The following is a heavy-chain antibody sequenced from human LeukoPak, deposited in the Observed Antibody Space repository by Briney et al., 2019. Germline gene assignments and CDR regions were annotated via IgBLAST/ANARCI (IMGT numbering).Heavy chain of an antibody. D-gene: IGHD4-17*01. V-gene: IGHV1-18*01. Sequence: GASVKVSCKASGYTFTSYGISWVRQAPGQGLEWMGWISAYNGNTNYAQKLQGRVTMTTDTSTSTAYMELRSLRSDDTAVYYCARAAYGDTPYYYYMDVWGKGTTVTISS. J-gene: IGHJ6*03. CDR2: ISAYNGNT. CDR1: GYTFTSYG. CDR3: ARAAYGDTPYYYYMDV.